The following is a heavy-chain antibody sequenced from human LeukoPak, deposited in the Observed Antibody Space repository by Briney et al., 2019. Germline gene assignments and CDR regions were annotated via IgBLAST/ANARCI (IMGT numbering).Heavy chain of an antibody. CDR2: ISGSGGST. Sequence: PGGSLRLSCAASGFIFGHYAMSWVRQAPGKGLEWVSGISGSGGSTYYADSVKGRFTISRDNSKNTLYLQMNSLRAEDTAVYYCAKDTAMVANYFDYWGQGTLVTASS. CDR3: AKDTAMVANYFDY. J-gene: IGHJ4*02. CDR1: GFIFGHYA. V-gene: IGHV3-23*01. D-gene: IGHD5-18*01.